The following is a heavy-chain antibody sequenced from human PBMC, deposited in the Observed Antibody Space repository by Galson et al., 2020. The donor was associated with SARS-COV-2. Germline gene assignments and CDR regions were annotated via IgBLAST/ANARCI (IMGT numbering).Heavy chain of an antibody. V-gene: IGHV4-59*01. CDR1: GGSIRSYY. CDR3: ARAKYYDFWSGAFDS. J-gene: IGHJ4*02. D-gene: IGHD3-3*01. Sequence: SETLSLTCSLSGGSIRSYYWGWIRQPPGKGLEWIGYISYIGTTDYNPSLRGRVTILLDASNQFSLNLRSVTAADTAVYFCARAKYYDFWSGAFDSWGQGIPVTVSA. CDR2: ISYIGTT.